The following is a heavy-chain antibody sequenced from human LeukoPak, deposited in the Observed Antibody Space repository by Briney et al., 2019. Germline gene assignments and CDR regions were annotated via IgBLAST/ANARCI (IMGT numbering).Heavy chain of an antibody. V-gene: IGHV3-53*01. CDR2: IYSGGRT. D-gene: IGHD3-10*01. CDR3: ARGLGRELDGAFDI. CDR1: GFIVSSNY. Sequence: GSLRLSCAASGFIVSSNYMSWVRQAPGKGLEWVSVIYSGGRTYYADSVKGRFTISRDNSRNTLYLQMNSLRAEGTAVYYCARGLGRELDGAFDIWGQGTMVTVSS. J-gene: IGHJ3*02.